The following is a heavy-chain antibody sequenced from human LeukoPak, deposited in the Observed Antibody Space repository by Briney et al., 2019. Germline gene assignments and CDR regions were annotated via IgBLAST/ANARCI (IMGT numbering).Heavy chain of an antibody. D-gene: IGHD3-9*01. Sequence: PVKVSCKASGGTFSSYAISWVRQAPGQGLEWRGRIIPILGIANYAQKFQGRVTITSEKSTSTAYMELSSLRSEDTAVYYCARAGVIRYFDWLYFDYWGQGTLVTVSS. CDR1: GGTFSSYA. V-gene: IGHV1-69*04. J-gene: IGHJ4*02. CDR3: ARAGVIRYFDWLYFDY. CDR2: IIPILGIA.